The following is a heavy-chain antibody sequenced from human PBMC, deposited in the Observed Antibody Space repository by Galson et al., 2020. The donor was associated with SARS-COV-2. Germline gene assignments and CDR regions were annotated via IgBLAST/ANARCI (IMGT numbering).Heavy chain of an antibody. Sequence: GESLKLSCAASGFTFSSYAMYWVRQAPGKGLEYVSSISGDGGSTYYANSVKGRFTISRDNSKNTLFLQMGSLRLEDMAVYYCVRKDSGGYLDYWGQGTLVTVSS. J-gene: IGHJ4*02. D-gene: IGHD3-22*01. CDR2: ISGDGGST. CDR1: GFTFSSYA. CDR3: VRKDSGGYLDY. V-gene: IGHV3-64*01.